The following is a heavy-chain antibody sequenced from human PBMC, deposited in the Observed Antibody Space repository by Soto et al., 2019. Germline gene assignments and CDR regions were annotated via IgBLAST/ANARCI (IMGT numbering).Heavy chain of an antibody. CDR3: ARASRDGFNAFDI. Sequence: SETLSLTCTVSGGSISSGGYYWSWIRQHPGKGLEWIGYIYYSGSTYYNPSLKSRVTISVDTSKNQFSLKLSSVTAADTAVYYCARASRDGFNAFDIWGQGTMVT. CDR1: GGSISSGGYY. V-gene: IGHV4-31*03. J-gene: IGHJ3*02. D-gene: IGHD2-2*01. CDR2: IYYSGST.